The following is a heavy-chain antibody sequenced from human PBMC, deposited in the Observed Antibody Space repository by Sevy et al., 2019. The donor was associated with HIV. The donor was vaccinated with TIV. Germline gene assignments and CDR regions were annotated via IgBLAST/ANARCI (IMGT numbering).Heavy chain of an antibody. CDR1: GFTFSSYE. CDR3: ASRSYYYGSGSYYNVY. J-gene: IGHJ4*02. D-gene: IGHD3-10*01. V-gene: IGHV3-48*03. CDR2: IRSSGSTI. Sequence: GGSLRLSCAASGFTFSSYEMNWVRQAPGKGLEWVSYIRSSGSTIYYADSVKGGFTISRDNAKNSLYLQMNSLRAEDTAVYYCASRSYYYGSGSYYNVYWGQGTLVTVSS.